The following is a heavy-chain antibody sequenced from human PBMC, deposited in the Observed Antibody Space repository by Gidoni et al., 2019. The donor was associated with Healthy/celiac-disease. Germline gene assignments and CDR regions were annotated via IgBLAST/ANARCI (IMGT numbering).Heavy chain of an antibody. D-gene: IGHD6-13*01. V-gene: IGHV3-33*01. J-gene: IGHJ4*02. CDR2: IWYDGSNK. Sequence: QVQLVESGGGVVQPGRYLRLSWGASGFNFSRYGMHWVRQAPGKGLEWLAVIWYDGSNKYYADSVKGRFTISRDNSKNPLYLQMNSLRAEDTAVYYCARDRAAAVQPGPFDYWGQGTLVTVYS. CDR1: GFNFSRYG. CDR3: ARDRAAAVQPGPFDY.